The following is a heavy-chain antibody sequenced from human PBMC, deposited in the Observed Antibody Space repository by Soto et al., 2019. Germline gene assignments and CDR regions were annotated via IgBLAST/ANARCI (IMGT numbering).Heavy chain of an antibody. CDR1: GVSFGDYY. CDR2: INPSGST. J-gene: IGHJ5*02. D-gene: IGHD1-1*01. V-gene: IGHV4-34*01. Sequence: AETLSLTCAAYGVSFGDYYWSWVRQPPGKGLAWVGDINPSGSTNSNPSLKGGVTLLINTTKNQLPQVLNSMTGAETAADFCVRGWTCRRTLHYRSDVFDPWGQGTLVTVSS. CDR3: VRGWTCRRTLHYRSDVFDP.